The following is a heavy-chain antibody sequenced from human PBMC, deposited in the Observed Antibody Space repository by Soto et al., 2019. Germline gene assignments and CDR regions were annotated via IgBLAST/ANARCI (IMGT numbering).Heavy chain of an antibody. Sequence: XSVKVSCNASGYHFNTFDIYWVRQATGHGLEWMGWMNPNSGNTGYAQELRGRVAMTRNTSNTTAYMELTSLTSDDTGVYYCAGGNFRYWGQGTLVTVSS. CDR1: GYHFNTFD. V-gene: IGHV1-8*02. CDR2: MNPNSGNT. CDR3: AGGNFRY. J-gene: IGHJ4*02.